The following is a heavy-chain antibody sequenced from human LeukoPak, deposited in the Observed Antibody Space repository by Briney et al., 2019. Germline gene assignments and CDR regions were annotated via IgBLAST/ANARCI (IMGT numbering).Heavy chain of an antibody. CDR1: GFTFSSYG. D-gene: IGHD3-22*01. CDR3: AKDVYDMGYFDY. Sequence: PGRSLRLSCAASGFTFSSYGMHWVRQAPGKGLEWVAVISYDGSNKYYADSVKGRFTISRDNSKNTLYLQMNSLRAEGTAVYYCAKDVYDMGYFDYWGQGTLVTVSS. V-gene: IGHV3-30*18. J-gene: IGHJ4*02. CDR2: ISYDGSNK.